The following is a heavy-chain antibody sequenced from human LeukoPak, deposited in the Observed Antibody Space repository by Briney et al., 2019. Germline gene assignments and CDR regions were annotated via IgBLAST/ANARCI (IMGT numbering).Heavy chain of an antibody. D-gene: IGHD3-3*01. CDR3: AKDRDSYYDFWSGYLSLPDY. J-gene: IGHJ4*02. Sequence: GGSLRLSCAASGFTFSSYGMHWVRQAPGKGLEWVAFIRYDGSNKYYADSVKGRFTISRDNSKNTLYLQMNSLRAEDTAVYYCAKDRDSYYDFWSGYLSLPDYWGQGTLVTVSS. CDR1: GFTFSSYG. V-gene: IGHV3-30*02. CDR2: IRYDGSNK.